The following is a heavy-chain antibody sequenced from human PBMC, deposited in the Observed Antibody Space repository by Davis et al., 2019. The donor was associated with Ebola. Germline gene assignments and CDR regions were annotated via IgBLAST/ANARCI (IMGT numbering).Heavy chain of an antibody. CDR1: GYTFTSYA. D-gene: IGHD6-13*01. J-gene: IGHJ5*02. CDR3: ARSPCEPHSSPNWFDP. V-gene: IGHV1-3*01. CDR2: INAGNGNT. Sequence: ASVTVSCKASGYTFTSYAMHLVRQAPGQRLEWMGWINAGNGNTKYSQKFQGRVTITRDTSASTAYMELSSLRSEDTAVYYCARSPCEPHSSPNWFDPWGQGTLVTVSS.